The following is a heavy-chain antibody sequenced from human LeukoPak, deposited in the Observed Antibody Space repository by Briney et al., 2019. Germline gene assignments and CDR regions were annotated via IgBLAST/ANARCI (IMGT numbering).Heavy chain of an antibody. V-gene: IGHV3-30*18. CDR3: AKGLTYSSSWPHDY. Sequence: GSSVRLSCAASGFTFSSYGMHWVRQAPGKGLEWVGVISYDGSNKYYADSVKGRFTISRDNSKNTLYLQMNSLRAEDTAVYYCAKGLTYSSSWPHDYWGQGTLVTVSS. CDR2: ISYDGSNK. J-gene: IGHJ4*02. CDR1: GFTFSSYG. D-gene: IGHD6-13*01.